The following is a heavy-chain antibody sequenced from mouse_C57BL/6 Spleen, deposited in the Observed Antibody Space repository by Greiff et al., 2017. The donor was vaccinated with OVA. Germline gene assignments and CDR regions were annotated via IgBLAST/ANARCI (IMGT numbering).Heavy chain of an antibody. CDR2: IRLKSDNYAT. Sequence: EVKLMESGGGLVQPGGSMKLSCVASGFTFSNYWMNWVRQSPEKGLEWVAQIRLKSDNYATHYAESVKGRFTISRDDSKSSVYLQMNNLRAEDTGIYYCTGDDYERGFAYWGQGTLVTVSA. V-gene: IGHV6-3*01. CDR1: GFTFSNYW. CDR3: TGDDYERGFAY. J-gene: IGHJ3*01. D-gene: IGHD2-4*01.